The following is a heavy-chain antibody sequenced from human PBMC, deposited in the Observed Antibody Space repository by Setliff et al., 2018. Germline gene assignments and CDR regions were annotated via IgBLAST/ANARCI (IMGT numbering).Heavy chain of an antibody. Sequence: GGSLRLSCVASGFTFSSHWMSWVRQAPGTGLEWVSSISPSSSHIYYADSAEGRFTISRDNAKNSLYLQLNSLRAEDTAVYYCARGHTTVSTGYWGQGTLVTVSS. J-gene: IGHJ4*02. CDR2: ISPSSSHI. CDR1: GFTFSSHW. V-gene: IGHV3-21*04. CDR3: ARGHTTVSTGY. D-gene: IGHD4-17*01.